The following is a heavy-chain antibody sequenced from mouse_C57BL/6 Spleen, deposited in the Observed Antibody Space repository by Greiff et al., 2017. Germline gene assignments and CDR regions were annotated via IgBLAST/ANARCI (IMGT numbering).Heavy chain of an antibody. CDR3: ARSFIYYDYDEFAY. CDR2: IYPGSGST. V-gene: IGHV1-55*01. Sequence: VQLQQPGAELVKPGASVKMSCKASGYTFTSYWITWVKQRPGQGLEWIGDIYPGSGSTNYNEKFKSKATLTVDTSSSTAYMQLSSLTSEDSAVYYCARSFIYYDYDEFAYWGQGTLVTVSA. J-gene: IGHJ3*01. D-gene: IGHD2-4*01. CDR1: GYTFTSYW.